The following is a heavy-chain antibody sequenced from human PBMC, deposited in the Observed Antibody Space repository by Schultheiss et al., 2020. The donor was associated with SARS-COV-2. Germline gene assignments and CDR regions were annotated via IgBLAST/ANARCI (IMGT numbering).Heavy chain of an antibody. J-gene: IGHJ4*02. Sequence: GGSLRLSCAASGFTVSSNYMSWVRQAPGKGLEWVSVIYSGGSTYYADSVKGRFTISRDNSKNTLYLQMNSLRAEDTAVYYCARDAVAGPVGYFDYWGQGTLVTVSS. CDR2: IYSGGST. D-gene: IGHD6-19*01. CDR1: GFTVSSNY. V-gene: IGHV3-66*01. CDR3: ARDAVAGPVGYFDY.